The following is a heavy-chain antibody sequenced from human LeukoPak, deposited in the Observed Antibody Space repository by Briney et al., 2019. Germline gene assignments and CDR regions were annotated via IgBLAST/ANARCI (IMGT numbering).Heavy chain of an antibody. CDR1: GGSISSYY. CDR3: ERIPFYDSSGYYNGRYYYYGMDV. CDR2: IYTSGST. V-gene: IGHV4-4*07. D-gene: IGHD3-22*01. Sequence: SETLSLTCTVSGGSISSYYWSWIRQPAGKGLEWIGRIYTSGSTNYNPSLKSRVTMSVDTSKNQFSLKLSSVAAADTAVYYCERIPFYDSSGYYNGRYYYYGMDVWGQGTTVTVSS. J-gene: IGHJ6*02.